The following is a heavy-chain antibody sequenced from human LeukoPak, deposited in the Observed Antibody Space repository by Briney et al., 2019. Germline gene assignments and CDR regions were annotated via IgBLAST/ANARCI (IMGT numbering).Heavy chain of an antibody. V-gene: IGHV3-21*01. CDR1: GFTFSSYS. Sequence: GGSLRLSCAASGFTFSSYSMNWVRQAPGKGLEWVSSISSSSSYIYYADSVKGRFTISRDNAKNSLYLQMNSLRAEDTAVYYCARVNYYDSSGPDAFDIRGQGTMVTVSS. CDR3: ARVNYYDSSGPDAFDI. CDR2: ISSSSSYI. D-gene: IGHD3-22*01. J-gene: IGHJ3*02.